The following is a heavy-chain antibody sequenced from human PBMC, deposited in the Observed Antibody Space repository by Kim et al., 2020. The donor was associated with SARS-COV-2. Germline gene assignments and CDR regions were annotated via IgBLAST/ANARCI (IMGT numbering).Heavy chain of an antibody. CDR3: ARDLPLLWGISSGMDV. Sequence: SETLSLTCAVYGGSFSGYYWSWIRQPPGKGLEWIGEINHSGSTNYNPSLKSRVTISVDKSKNQFHLKLSSVTAADTAVYYCARDLPLLWGISSGMDVWGQGTTVTVSS. CDR1: GGSFSGYY. D-gene: IGHD3-10*01. V-gene: IGHV4-34*01. CDR2: INHSGST. J-gene: IGHJ6*02.